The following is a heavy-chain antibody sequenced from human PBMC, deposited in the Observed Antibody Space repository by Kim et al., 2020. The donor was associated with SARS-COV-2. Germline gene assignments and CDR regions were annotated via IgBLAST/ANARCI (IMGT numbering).Heavy chain of an antibody. Sequence: VKGRFTISRDNSKNTLYLQMNSLRPEDTAVCYCARDYGSGSYSQGYGMDVWGQGTTVTVSS. CDR3: ARDYGSGSYSQGYGMDV. J-gene: IGHJ6*02. V-gene: IGHV3-30*01. D-gene: IGHD3-10*01.